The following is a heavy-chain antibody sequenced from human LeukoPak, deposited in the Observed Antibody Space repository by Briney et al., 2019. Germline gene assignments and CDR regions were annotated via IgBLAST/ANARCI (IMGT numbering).Heavy chain of an antibody. D-gene: IGHD3-22*01. J-gene: IGHJ4*02. CDR1: GFTFDDYA. Sequence: GRSLRLSCAASGFTFDDYAMHWVRQAPGKGLEWVSGISWNSCSIGYADSVKGRFTISRDNAKNSLYLQMNSLRAEDMALYYCAKDNDYDSSGPLDYWGQGTLVTVSS. CDR2: ISWNSCSI. V-gene: IGHV3-9*03. CDR3: AKDNDYDSSGPLDY.